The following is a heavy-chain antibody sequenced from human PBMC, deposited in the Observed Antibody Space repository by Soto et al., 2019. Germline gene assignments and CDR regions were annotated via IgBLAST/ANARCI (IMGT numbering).Heavy chain of an antibody. D-gene: IGHD3-22*01. CDR2: IKQDGSEK. Sequence: EVQLVESGGGLVQPGVSLRLSCAASGFTFSSYWMSWVRQAPGKGLEWVANIKQDGSEKYYVDSVKGRVTISSENANNSLYLQMKTRRAEDTPVYYCATARVNSEDRSGYPLGYWGQGPLVSVPS. CDR3: ATARVNSEDRSGYPLGY. J-gene: IGHJ4*02. V-gene: IGHV3-7*04. CDR1: GFTFSSYW.